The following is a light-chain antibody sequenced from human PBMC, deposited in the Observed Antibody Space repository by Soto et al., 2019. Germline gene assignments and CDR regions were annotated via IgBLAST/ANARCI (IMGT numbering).Light chain of an antibody. V-gene: IGKV3-11*01. J-gene: IGKJ1*01. Sequence: EIVLTQSPATLSLSPGESATLSCSASESANTYLAWYQQKLGQAPRLLIYDASKRATGIPPRLSGSGSGTDFSLTISGLEPEDFAVYYCHQRSNWPWTFGQGTKVEGK. CDR3: HQRSNWPWT. CDR1: ESANTY. CDR2: DAS.